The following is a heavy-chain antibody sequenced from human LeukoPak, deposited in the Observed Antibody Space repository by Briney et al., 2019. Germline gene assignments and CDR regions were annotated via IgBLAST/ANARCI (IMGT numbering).Heavy chain of an antibody. Sequence: SETLSLTCTVSGGSISSHYWSWIRQPPGKGLEWIGYIYYSGSTNYNPSLKSRVTISVDTSKNQFSLKLSSVTAADTAVYYCARGVVRKNWFDPWGQGTLVNVSS. CDR1: GGSISSHY. V-gene: IGHV4-59*11. D-gene: IGHD3-3*01. CDR3: ARGVVRKNWFDP. J-gene: IGHJ5*02. CDR2: IYYSGST.